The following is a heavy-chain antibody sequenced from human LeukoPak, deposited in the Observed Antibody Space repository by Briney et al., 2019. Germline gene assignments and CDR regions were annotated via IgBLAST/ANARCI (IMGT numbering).Heavy chain of an antibody. D-gene: IGHD6-13*01. J-gene: IGHJ4*02. Sequence: PGGSLRLSCAASGFTFSSYSMNWVRQAPGKGLEWVSSISSSSSYIYYADSVKGRFTISRDNAKNSLYLQMNSLRAEDTAVYYCARGRPGRIAAAGNDFDYWGQGTLVTVSS. CDR3: ARGRPGRIAAAGNDFDY. CDR2: ISSSSSYI. V-gene: IGHV3-21*01. CDR1: GFTFSSYS.